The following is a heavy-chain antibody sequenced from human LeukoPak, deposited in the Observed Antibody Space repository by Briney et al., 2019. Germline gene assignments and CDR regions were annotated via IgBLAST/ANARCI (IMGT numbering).Heavy chain of an antibody. V-gene: IGHV4-34*01. J-gene: IGHJ6*04. Sequence: GSLRLSCAASGFTFSDYYMSWIRQPPGKGLEWIGEINHSGSTNYNPSLKSRVTISVDTSKNQFSLKLSSVTAADTAVYYCARARGGARYYYYGMDVWGKGTTVTVSS. D-gene: IGHD3-10*01. CDR3: ARARGGARYYYYGMDV. CDR1: GFTFSDYY. CDR2: INHSGST.